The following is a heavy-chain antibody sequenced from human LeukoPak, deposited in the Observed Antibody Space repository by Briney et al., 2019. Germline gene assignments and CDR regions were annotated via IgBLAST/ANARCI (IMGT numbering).Heavy chain of an antibody. CDR2: IYYSGST. Sequence: PSETLSLTCTVSGGSISSSSYYWGWIRQPPGKGLEWIGSIYYSGSTYYNPSLKSRVTISVDTSKNQFSLKLSSVTAADTAVYYCASIPSYYDSSGYPPTIYYYYYYYMDVWGKGTTVTISS. V-gene: IGHV4-39*01. D-gene: IGHD3-22*01. J-gene: IGHJ6*03. CDR3: ASIPSYYDSSGYPPTIYYYYYYYMDV. CDR1: GGSISSSSYY.